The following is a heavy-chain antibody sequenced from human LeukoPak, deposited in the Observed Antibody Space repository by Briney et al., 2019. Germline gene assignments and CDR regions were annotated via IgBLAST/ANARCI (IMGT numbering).Heavy chain of an antibody. V-gene: IGHV6-1*01. Sequence: SPTPSLPFSISGDRVSSNSAAWNWIRQSPSRGLEWLGRTYYRSKWYNDYAVSVKSRITINPDTSKNQFSLQLNSVTPEDTAVYYCARAFAAAGTNDAFDIWGQGTMVTVSS. CDR3: ARAFAAAGTNDAFDI. J-gene: IGHJ3*02. D-gene: IGHD6-13*01. CDR2: TYYRSKWYN. CDR1: GDRVSSNSAA.